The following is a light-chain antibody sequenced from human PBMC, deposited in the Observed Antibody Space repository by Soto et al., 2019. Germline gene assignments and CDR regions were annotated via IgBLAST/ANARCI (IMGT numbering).Light chain of an antibody. CDR2: GVN. V-gene: IGLV1-40*01. CDR1: SSNIGARYV. Sequence: QSVLTQPPSVSGSPGQRVSISCTGSSSNIGARYVVYWYQQLPGTAPKLLVSGVNDRPSGVPDRFSGSTSGTSASLAITGLQDEDEADYYCQSYDSSLSGSVFGTGTKLTVL. J-gene: IGLJ1*01. CDR3: QSYDSSLSGSV.